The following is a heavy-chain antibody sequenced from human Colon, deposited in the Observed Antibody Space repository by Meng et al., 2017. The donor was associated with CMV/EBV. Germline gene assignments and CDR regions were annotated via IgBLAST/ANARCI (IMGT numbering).Heavy chain of an antibody. CDR2: INPISGFV. J-gene: IGHJ4*02. CDR3: ARSREMASTKFDY. Sequence: CKASGYTFTAYYIHWVRQAPGQGLEWMGRINPISGFVSYAQKFQGRVTLTRDTSISTAYMELSRLTSDDTAVYYCARSREMASTKFDYWGQGNLVTVSS. CDR1: GYTFTAYY. D-gene: IGHD5-24*01. V-gene: IGHV1-2*06.